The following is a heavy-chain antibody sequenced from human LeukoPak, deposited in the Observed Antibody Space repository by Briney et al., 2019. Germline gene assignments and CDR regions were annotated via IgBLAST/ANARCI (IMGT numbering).Heavy chain of an antibody. V-gene: IGHV3-66*01. D-gene: IGHD2-2*01. Sequence: GGSLRLSCAASGFTVSSSYMSWVRQAPGKGLEWVSIISSAGTTYYADSVKGRFTISRDNAKNSLYLQMNSLRAEDTAVYYCARTPYIVVVPAARGVDVWGQGTTVTVSS. J-gene: IGHJ6*02. CDR1: GFTVSSSY. CDR3: ARTPYIVVVPAARGVDV. CDR2: ISSAGTT.